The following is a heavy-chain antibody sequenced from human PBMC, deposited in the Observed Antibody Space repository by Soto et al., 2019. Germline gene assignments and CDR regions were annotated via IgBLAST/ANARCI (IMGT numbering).Heavy chain of an antibody. D-gene: IGHD6-19*01. Sequence: SETLSLTGAVSGDSFFSLGCYWGWIRQPPGQGLEWIGSIYYSENTYYNPSLKSRLTVSVDTSKNQFSLKLSSVTAADTAVYYCARHNPDSSDWYVGWKYFDYWGQGALVTVSS. CDR2: IYYSENT. CDR3: ARHNPDSSDWYVGWKYFDY. CDR1: GDSFFSLGCY. V-gene: IGHV4-39*01. J-gene: IGHJ4*02.